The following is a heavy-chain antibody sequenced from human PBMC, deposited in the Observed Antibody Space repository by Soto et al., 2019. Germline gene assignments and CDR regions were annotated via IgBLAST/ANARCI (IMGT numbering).Heavy chain of an antibody. Sequence: GASVKVSCEASGYTFTGYYIHWVRQAPGQGLEWMGWIDPNSGGTRSAQNFQGWVTMTRDTSISTVYMEMTRLRSDDTAVYYCVRGEAGYYYYGLDVWGQGTTVTV. CDR1: GYTFTGYY. J-gene: IGHJ6*02. CDR3: VRGEAGYYYYGLDV. V-gene: IGHV1-2*04. CDR2: IDPNSGGT.